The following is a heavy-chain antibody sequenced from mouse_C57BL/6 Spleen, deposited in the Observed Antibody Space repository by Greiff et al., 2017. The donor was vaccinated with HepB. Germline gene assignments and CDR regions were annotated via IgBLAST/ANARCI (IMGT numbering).Heavy chain of an antibody. CDR2: IRYGGSYT. J-gene: IGHJ4*01. Sequence: LVESGGGLVNPGGSLKLSCAASGFTFSSYAMSWVRQTPEKRLEWVATIRYGGSYTYYPDNVKGRFPITRDNAKNNLYLQMSHLKSEDTAMYYCARRGHYDNYYAMDYWGQGTSVTVSS. CDR3: ARRGHYDNYYAMDY. CDR1: GFTFSSYA. V-gene: IGHV5-4*03. D-gene: IGHD2-4*01.